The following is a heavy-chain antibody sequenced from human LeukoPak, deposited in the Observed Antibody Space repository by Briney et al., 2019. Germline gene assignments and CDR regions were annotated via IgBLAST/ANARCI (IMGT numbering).Heavy chain of an antibody. Sequence: VASVKVSCKASGYTFTSXGISWVRQATGQGLEWMGWMNPNSGNTGYAQKFQGRVTMTRNTSISTAYMELSSLRSEDTAVYYCARGPESGGIDYWGQGTLVTVSS. D-gene: IGHD2-15*01. J-gene: IGHJ4*02. CDR3: ARGPESGGIDY. V-gene: IGHV1-8*02. CDR1: GYTFTSXG. CDR2: MNPNSGNT.